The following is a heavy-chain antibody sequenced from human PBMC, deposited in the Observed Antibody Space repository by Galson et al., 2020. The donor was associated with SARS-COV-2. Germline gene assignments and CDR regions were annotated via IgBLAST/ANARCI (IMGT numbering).Heavy chain of an antibody. CDR1: GGTFSSYA. CDR2: IIPIFGTA. V-gene: IGHV1-69*06. Sequence: ASVKVSCKASGGTFSSYAISWVRQAPGQGLEWMGRIIPIFGTANYAQKFQGRVTITADKSTSTAYMELSSLRSEDPAVYYWAGGSSSWTNYDYWGQGTLVTVSA. D-gene: IGHD6-13*01. J-gene: IGHJ4*02. CDR3: AGGSSSWTNYDY.